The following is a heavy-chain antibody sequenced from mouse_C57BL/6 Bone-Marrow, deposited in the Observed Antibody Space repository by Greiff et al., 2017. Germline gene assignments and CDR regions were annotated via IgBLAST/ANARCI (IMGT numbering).Heavy chain of an antibody. V-gene: IGHV1-9*01. Sequence: VKLMESGAELMQPGASVKLSCKATGYTFTGYWIEWVKPRPGHGLEWIGEILPGRCSTNDNEKFKGKATFTADTSYNTAYMPLSSLTTEDSAIYYCAGGYDFYAMYYWGQGTSVTVSS. CDR1: GYTFTGYW. J-gene: IGHJ4*01. D-gene: IGHD2-2*01. CDR3: AGGYDFYAMYY. CDR2: ILPGRCST.